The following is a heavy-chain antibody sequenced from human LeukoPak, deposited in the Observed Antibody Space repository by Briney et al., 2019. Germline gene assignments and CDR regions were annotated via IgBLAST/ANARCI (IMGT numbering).Heavy chain of an antibody. CDR2: INHSGST. CDR3: ARKGDVDTAMAGEFDY. J-gene: IGHJ4*02. V-gene: IGHV4-34*01. D-gene: IGHD5-18*01. CDR1: GGSFSGYY. Sequence: SETLSLTCAVYGGSFSGYYWSWIRQPPGKGLEWIGEINHSGSTHYNPSLKSRVTISVDTSKNQFSLKLSSVTAADTAVYYCARKGDVDTAMAGEFDYWGQGTLVTVSS.